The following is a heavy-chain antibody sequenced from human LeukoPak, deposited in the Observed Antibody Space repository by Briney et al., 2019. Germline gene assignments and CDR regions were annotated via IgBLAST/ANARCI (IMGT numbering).Heavy chain of an antibody. V-gene: IGHV1-2*04. Sequence: ASVKVSCKASRYTFTGYYMHWVRQAPGQGLEWMGWINPNSGGTNYAQKFQGWVTMTRDTSITTAYMELRSLRSDDTAVYYCARGAGNCSSTSCYVFDYWGQGTLVTVSS. CDR1: RYTFTGYY. D-gene: IGHD2-2*01. J-gene: IGHJ4*02. CDR3: ARGAGNCSSTSCYVFDY. CDR2: INPNSGGT.